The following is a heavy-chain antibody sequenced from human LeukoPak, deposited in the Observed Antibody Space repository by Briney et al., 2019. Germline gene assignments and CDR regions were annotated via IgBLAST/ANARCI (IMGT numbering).Heavy chain of an antibody. CDR3: ARQWTATGYYYFSGLHV. D-gene: IGHD3/OR15-3a*01. CDR1: GGRVSSNSSS. Sequence: SQTLSLTCDNPGGRVSSNSSSWEWIRQSPSRGLEWLGRTFYRSKWYNDYAESVKSRITIKSDTSKNQFSLQLNSVSPEDTAVYYSARQWTATGYYYFSGLHVWGHRTTVTVSS. CDR2: TFYRSKWYN. J-gene: IGHJ6*02. V-gene: IGHV6-1*01.